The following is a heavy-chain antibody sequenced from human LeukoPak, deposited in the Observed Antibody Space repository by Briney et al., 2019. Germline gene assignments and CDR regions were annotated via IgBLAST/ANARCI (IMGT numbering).Heavy chain of an antibody. V-gene: IGHV1-2*02. D-gene: IGHD3-9*01. J-gene: IGHJ4*02. CDR1: GYTFTGYY. Sequence: ASVKVSCKASGYTFTGYYMHWVRQAPGQGLEWMGWINPNSGGTNYAQKFQGRVTMTRDTSISTAYMELSRLRSDDTAVYYCAREYYDILTEEAFGYWGQGTLVTVSS. CDR3: AREYYDILTEEAFGY. CDR2: INPNSGGT.